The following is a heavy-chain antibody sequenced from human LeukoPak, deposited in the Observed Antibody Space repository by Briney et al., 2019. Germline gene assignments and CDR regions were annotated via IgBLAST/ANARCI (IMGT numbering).Heavy chain of an antibody. Sequence: SETLSLTCTVSGGSISSYYWSWIRQPPGKGLEWIGYIYYSGSTNYNPSLKSRVTISVDTSKNQFSLKLSSVTAADTAVYYCAAQGAPYYFDYWGQGTLVTVSS. V-gene: IGHV4-59*08. CDR1: GGSISSYY. CDR2: IYYSGST. CDR3: AAQGAPYYFDY. J-gene: IGHJ4*02.